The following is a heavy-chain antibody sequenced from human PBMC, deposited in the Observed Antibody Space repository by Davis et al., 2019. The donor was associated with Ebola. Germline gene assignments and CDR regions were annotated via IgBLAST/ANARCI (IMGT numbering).Heavy chain of an antibody. CDR3: ARDGDSYGYYYYGMDV. CDR1: GFTFSSYD. CDR2: IGTAGYT. Sequence: GESLKISCAASGFTFSSYDMHWLRHATGKGLAWVSAIGTAGYTYYPGSVKGRFTISRENAKNSLYLQMNSLRAEDTAVYYCARDGDSYGYYYYGMDVWGQGTTVTVSS. V-gene: IGHV3-13*01. J-gene: IGHJ6*02. D-gene: IGHD5-18*01.